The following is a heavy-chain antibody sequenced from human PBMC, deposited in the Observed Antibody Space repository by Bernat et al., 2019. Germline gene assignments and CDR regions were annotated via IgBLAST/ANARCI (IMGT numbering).Heavy chain of an antibody. CDR3: AKDRVGGELLPFDY. CDR1: GFTFSSYA. CDR2: ISGSGGST. V-gene: IGHV3-23*01. Sequence: EVQLLESGGGLVQPGGSLRLSCAASGFTFSSYAMSWVRQAPGKGLEWVSAISGSGGSTYYADSVKGRFTISRDNSRNTLYLQRNSWRAEDTAVYYCAKDRVGGELLPFDYGGQGTLVTVSS. J-gene: IGHJ4*02. D-gene: IGHD1-26*01.